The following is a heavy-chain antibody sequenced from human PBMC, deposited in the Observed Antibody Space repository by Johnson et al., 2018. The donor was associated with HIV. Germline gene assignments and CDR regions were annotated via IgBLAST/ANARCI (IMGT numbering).Heavy chain of an antibody. CDR3: ARTSGNGARCLGYDPFDV. Sequence: EVQLVESGGGLVQPGGSLRLSCGASGFTFSDHWMQWVRQAPGKGLVWVSRINGDGSRLTYADSVKGRFTIARDNAKNTLYLELKSLRSEDTAVYYCARTSGNGARCLGYDPFDVWGQGAMVTVSS. V-gene: IGHV3-74*01. CDR1: GFTFSDHW. J-gene: IGHJ3*01. D-gene: IGHD2-8*01. CDR2: INGDGSRL.